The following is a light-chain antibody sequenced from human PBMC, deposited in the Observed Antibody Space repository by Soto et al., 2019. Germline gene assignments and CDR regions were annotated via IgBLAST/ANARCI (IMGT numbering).Light chain of an antibody. CDR1: QSITTY. CDR3: LQSYTPPRT. V-gene: IGKV1-39*01. J-gene: IGKJ1*01. Sequence: DIQMTQSPSSLSASVGDRVTITCRASQSITTYLNWYQQKPGQAPRLLIYAASSLQSGVPSRFSRSGSWTDFSLTISSLQPEDFATYYCLQSYTPPRTFGQGTKVEIK. CDR2: AAS.